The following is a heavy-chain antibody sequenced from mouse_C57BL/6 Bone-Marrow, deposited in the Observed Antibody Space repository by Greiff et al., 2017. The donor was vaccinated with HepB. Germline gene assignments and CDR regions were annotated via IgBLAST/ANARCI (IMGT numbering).Heavy chain of an antibody. CDR1: GYTFTSYG. Sequence: VQRVESGAELARPGASVKLSCKASGYTFTSYGISWVKQRTGQGLEWIGEIYPRSGNTYYNEKFKGKATLTADKSSSTAYMELRSLTSEDSAVYFCARSGYYGSSWQYYFDYWGQGTTLTVSS. D-gene: IGHD1-1*01. J-gene: IGHJ2*01. V-gene: IGHV1-81*01. CDR2: IYPRSGNT. CDR3: ARSGYYGSSWQYYFDY.